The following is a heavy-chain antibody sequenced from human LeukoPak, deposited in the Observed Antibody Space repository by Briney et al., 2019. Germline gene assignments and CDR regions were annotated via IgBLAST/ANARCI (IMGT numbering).Heavy chain of an antibody. J-gene: IGHJ3*02. CDR1: GGALSDYY. CDR3: ARVAGRSSAGDDAFDI. V-gene: IGHV4-34*01. Sequence: SGTLSLTCAVYGGALSDYYWSWIRKPPGKGLEWSEEINHSASTNYNPSLNSRVTISVDTSKNQFSLKLSSVTAADTAVYYCARVAGRSSAGDDAFDIWGQGTMVTVSS. CDR2: INHSAST. D-gene: IGHD7-27*01.